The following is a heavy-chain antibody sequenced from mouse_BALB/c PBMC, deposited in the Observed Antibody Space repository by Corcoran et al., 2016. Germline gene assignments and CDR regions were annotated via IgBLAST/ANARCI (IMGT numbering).Heavy chain of an antibody. V-gene: IGHV9-3-1*01. J-gene: IGHJ4*01. CDR3: TREPYAMDY. CDR2: INTYTGEQ. CDR1: GYTFTNYG. Sequence: QIQLVQSGPELKKPGETVKISCKASGYTFTNYGMNGVKQAPGKGLKWMGWINTYTGEQTYADDFKGRFAFSLETSTSTAYLQINNHKNEDTATYFCTREPYAMDYWGQGTSVTVSS.